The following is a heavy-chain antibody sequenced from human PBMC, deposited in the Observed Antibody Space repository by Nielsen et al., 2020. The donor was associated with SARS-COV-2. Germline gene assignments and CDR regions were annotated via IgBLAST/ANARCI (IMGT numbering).Heavy chain of an antibody. CDR3: ARATYYYDSSGEDAFDI. Sequence: SETLSLTCTVSGGSISSYYWSWIRQPPGKGLEWIGYIYYSGSTNYNPSLKSRVTISVDTSKNQFSLKLSFVTAADTAVYYCARATYYYDSSGEDAFDIWGQGTMVTVSS. J-gene: IGHJ3*02. V-gene: IGHV4-59*01. CDR1: GGSISSYY. D-gene: IGHD3-22*01. CDR2: IYYSGST.